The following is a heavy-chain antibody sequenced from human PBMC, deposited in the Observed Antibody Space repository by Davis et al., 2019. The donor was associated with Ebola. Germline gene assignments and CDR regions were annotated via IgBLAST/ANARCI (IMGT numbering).Heavy chain of an antibody. CDR2: INNDGSWI. Sequence: GESLKISCAASGFTFSSYGMHWVRQAPGKGPVWVSRINNDGSWISYEDSVKGRFTISRDNAKNTRYLQMNSLRAEDTAVYYCAKDGGNYPYWYFDLWGRGTLVTVSS. CDR3: AKDGGNYPYWYFDL. CDR1: GFTFSSYG. J-gene: IGHJ2*01. V-gene: IGHV3-74*01. D-gene: IGHD1-7*01.